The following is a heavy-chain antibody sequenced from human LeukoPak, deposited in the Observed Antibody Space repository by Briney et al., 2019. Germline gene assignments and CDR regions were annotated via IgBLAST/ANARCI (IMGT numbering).Heavy chain of an antibody. CDR3: AKGAVTARRWFGDSHFDY. CDR2: VSGSGDST. Sequence: GSLRLSCAASGFTFDSYAMSWVRQAPGRGLEWVSAVSGSGDSTYYADSVKGRFTISRDNSKNTLYLQMNSLTAEDTAVYYCAKGAVTARRWFGDSHFDYWGQGTLVTVSS. D-gene: IGHD3-10*01. CDR1: GFTFDSYA. V-gene: IGHV3-23*01. J-gene: IGHJ4*02.